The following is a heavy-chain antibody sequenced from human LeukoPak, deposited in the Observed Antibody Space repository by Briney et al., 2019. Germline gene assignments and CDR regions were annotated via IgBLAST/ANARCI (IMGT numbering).Heavy chain of an antibody. J-gene: IGHJ6*03. D-gene: IGHD3-10*01. CDR1: GGTFSSYA. Sequence: SVKVSCKASGGTFSSYAISWVRQAPGQGLEWMGGIITIFGTANYAQKFQGRVTITTDESTSTAYMELSSLRSEDTAVYYCARCLSWFGDAGYYYYYMDVWGKGTTVTVSS. V-gene: IGHV1-69*05. CDR3: ARCLSWFGDAGYYYYYMDV. CDR2: IITIFGTA.